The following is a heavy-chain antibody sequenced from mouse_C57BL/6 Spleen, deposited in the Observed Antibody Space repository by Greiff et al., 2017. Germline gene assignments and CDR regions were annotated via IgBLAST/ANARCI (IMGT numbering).Heavy chain of an antibody. V-gene: IGHV5-17*01. CDR2: ISSGSSTI. D-gene: IGHD1-1*01. J-gene: IGHJ1*03. CDR1: GFTFSDYG. CDR3: ARPYGSSYGYFDV. Sequence: LMESGGGLVKPGGSLKLSCAASGFTFSDYGMHWVRQAPEKGLEWVAYISSGSSTIYYADTVKGRFTISRDNAKNTLFLQMTSLRSEDTAMYYCARPYGSSYGYFDVWGTGTTVTVSS.